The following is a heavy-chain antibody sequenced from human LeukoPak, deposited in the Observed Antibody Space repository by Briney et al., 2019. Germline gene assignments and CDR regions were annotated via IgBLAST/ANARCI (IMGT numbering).Heavy chain of an antibody. CDR2: ICNSGGT. Sequence: SETLSLTCTVSGDSISTYYWSWIRQPPGKGLEWIGCICNSGGTKYNPSLKSRVTISVDTSKNQFSLNLSSVTAADTAVYYCAKTGRPNNSGWYRWFDPWGQGTLVTVSS. D-gene: IGHD6-19*01. CDR3: AKTGRPNNSGWYRWFDP. CDR1: GDSISTYY. J-gene: IGHJ5*02. V-gene: IGHV4-4*09.